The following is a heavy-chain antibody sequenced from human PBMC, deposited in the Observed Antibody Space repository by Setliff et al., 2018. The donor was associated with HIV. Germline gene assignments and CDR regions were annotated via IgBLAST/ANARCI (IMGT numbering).Heavy chain of an antibody. D-gene: IGHD2-2*01. CDR1: GFSLTTSAVG. V-gene: IGHV2-5*02. CDR3: AHSLYCSSSNCSGLLFDY. J-gene: IGHJ4*02. CDR2: IYWDDDK. Sequence: SGPTLVNPTQTLTLTCAFSGFSLTTSAVGVGWIRQPPGKALEWLALIYWDDDKRYRPSLKSRLTITKDTSKNQVVLTMTNMDPVDTATYYCAHSLYCSSSNCSGLLFDYWGQGTLVTVSS.